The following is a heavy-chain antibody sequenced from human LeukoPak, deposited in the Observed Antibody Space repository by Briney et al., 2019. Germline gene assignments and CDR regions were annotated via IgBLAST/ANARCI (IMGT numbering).Heavy chain of an antibody. J-gene: IGHJ3*02. V-gene: IGHV4-34*01. CDR1: GGSFSGYY. CDR3: ARHENYYDSSGYAFDI. CDR2: INHSGST. D-gene: IGHD3-22*01. Sequence: SETLSLTCAVYGGSFSGYYWSWTRQPPGKGLEWIGEINHSGSTNYNPSLKSRVTISVDTSKNQFSLKLSSVTAADTAVYYCARHENYYDSSGYAFDIWGQGTMVTVSS.